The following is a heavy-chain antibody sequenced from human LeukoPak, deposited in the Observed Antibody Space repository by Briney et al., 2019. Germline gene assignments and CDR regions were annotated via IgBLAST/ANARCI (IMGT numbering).Heavy chain of an antibody. Sequence: PGRSLRLSCAASGFTFSSYAMHWVRQAPGKGLEWVAVISYDGNNKYYADSVKGRFTISRDSSKNTLYLQMDSLRAEDTAVYYCARANWGGYYYYGMDVWGQGTTVTVSS. J-gene: IGHJ6*02. CDR3: ARANWGGYYYYGMDV. CDR2: ISYDGNNK. V-gene: IGHV3-30-3*01. D-gene: IGHD7-27*01. CDR1: GFTFSSYA.